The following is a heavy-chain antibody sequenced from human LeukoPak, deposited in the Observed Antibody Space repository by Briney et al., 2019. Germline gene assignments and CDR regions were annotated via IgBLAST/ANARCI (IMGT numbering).Heavy chain of an antibody. J-gene: IGHJ6*03. Sequence: GWSLRLPCAASGFTFSSYSMNWVRHAPGKWSYWVSSISSSSSYIYYADSVKGRFTISRDNAKNSLYRQVNSLIADYTVVYYCARVRAAIVAVPAANHSYYMDVWGKGPTVNVSS. V-gene: IGHV3-21*01. CDR1: GFTFSSYS. CDR2: ISSSSSYI. D-gene: IGHD2-2*01. CDR3: ARVRAAIVAVPAANHSYYMDV.